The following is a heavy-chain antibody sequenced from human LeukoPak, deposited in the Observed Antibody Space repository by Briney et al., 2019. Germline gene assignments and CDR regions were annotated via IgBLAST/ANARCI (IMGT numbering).Heavy chain of an antibody. D-gene: IGHD2-8*02. CDR1: GFTFSDYY. V-gene: IGHV3-23*01. Sequence: PGGSLRLSCAASGFTFSDYYMSWIRQAPGKGLEWVSAISGSGGSTYYADSVKGRFTISRDNSKNTLYLQMNSLRAEDTAVYYCAKCTGVWDYGMDVWGQGTTVTVSS. CDR3: AKCTGVWDYGMDV. J-gene: IGHJ6*02. CDR2: ISGSGGST.